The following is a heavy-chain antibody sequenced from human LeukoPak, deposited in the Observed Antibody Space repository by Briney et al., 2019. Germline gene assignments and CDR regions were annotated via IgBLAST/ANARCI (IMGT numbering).Heavy chain of an antibody. D-gene: IGHD3-22*01. V-gene: IGHV4-4*02. CDR3: ARTLPASLFQAYYYDSSGYLGAFDI. J-gene: IGHJ3*02. CDR2: IYTGST. CDR1: GGSLSSNNW. Sequence: SETLSLTCAVSGGSLSSNNWWTWVRQSPGKGLEWIGEIYTGSTNYNPSLKSRVTISVDTSKNQFSLKLSSVTAADTAVYYCARTLPASLFQAYYYDSSGYLGAFDIWGQGTMVTVSS.